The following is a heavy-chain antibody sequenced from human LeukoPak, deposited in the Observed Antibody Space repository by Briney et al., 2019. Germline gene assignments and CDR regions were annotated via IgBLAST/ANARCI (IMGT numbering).Heavy chain of an antibody. D-gene: IGHD3-10*01. CDR3: ARGVRDGSGMGDI. CDR1: GYTFTSYY. J-gene: IGHJ3*02. Sequence: GASVKVSCKASGYTFTSYYMHGVRQAPGQGLEWMGIISPSGASTTYAQNFQGRVTMTRDTSTSTVYMELSSLRSEDTAVYYCARGVRDGSGMGDIWGQGTMVTVSS. V-gene: IGHV1-46*01. CDR2: ISPSGAST.